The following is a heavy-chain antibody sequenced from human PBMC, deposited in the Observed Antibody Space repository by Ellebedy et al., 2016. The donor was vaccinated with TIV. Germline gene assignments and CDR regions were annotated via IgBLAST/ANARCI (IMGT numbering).Heavy chain of an antibody. D-gene: IGHD6-19*01. CDR2: ITESGGNT. J-gene: IGHJ4*02. CDR3: AGGISVAGTSLDF. Sequence: PGGSLRLSCAASGLTFSSHAMSWVRQAPGKGLEWVSSITESGGNTYYADSVKGRFTISRDNSKDTLFLQMNSLRAEDTAVYYCAGGISVAGTSLDFWGQGTLVTVSS. V-gene: IGHV3-23*01. CDR1: GLTFSSHA.